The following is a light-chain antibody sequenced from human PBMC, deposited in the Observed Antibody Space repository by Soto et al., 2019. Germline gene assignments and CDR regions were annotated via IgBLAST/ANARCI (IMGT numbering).Light chain of an antibody. Sequence: QSALTQPASVSGSPGQSITISCTGTSSDIGAYNFVSWYQQHPGKAPKLMLYDVNLRPSGVSNRFSGSKSGNTASLTISGLQAEDAADYYCTSWTTSTTMIFGGGTKVTVL. CDR3: TSWTTSTTMI. J-gene: IGLJ2*01. V-gene: IGLV2-14*03. CDR1: SSDIGAYNF. CDR2: DVN.